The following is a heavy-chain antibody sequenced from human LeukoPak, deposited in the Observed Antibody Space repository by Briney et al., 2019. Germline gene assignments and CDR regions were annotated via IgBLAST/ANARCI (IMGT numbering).Heavy chain of an antibody. CDR2: ISSSSSYI. CDR1: GFTFSSYS. D-gene: IGHD3-3*01. V-gene: IGHV3-21*01. Sequence: GGSLRLSCAASGFTFSSYSMNWVRQAPGQGLEWVSSISSSSSYIYYADSVKGRFTISRDNAKNSLYLQMNSLRAEDTAVYYCARAPLREYDFWSGYYDYFDYWGQGTLVTVSS. CDR3: ARAPLREYDFWSGYYDYFDY. J-gene: IGHJ4*02.